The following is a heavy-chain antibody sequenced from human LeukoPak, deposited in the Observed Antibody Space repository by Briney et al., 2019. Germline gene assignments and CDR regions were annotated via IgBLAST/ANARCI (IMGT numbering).Heavy chain of an antibody. D-gene: IGHD3-3*01. CDR2: IYHSGST. V-gene: IGHV4-38-2*02. CDR1: GYSISSGYY. J-gene: IGHJ4*02. CDR3: ARAAAYDFWSGYSSSHDY. Sequence: KPSETLSLTCTVSGYSISSGYYWGWIRQPPGKGLEWIGSIYHSGSTYYNPSLKSRVAISVDTSKNQFSLKLSSVTAADTAVYYCARAAAYDFWSGYSSSHDYWGQGTLVTVSS.